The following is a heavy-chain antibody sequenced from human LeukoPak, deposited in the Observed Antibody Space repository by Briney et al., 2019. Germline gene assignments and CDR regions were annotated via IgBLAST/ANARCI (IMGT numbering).Heavy chain of an antibody. CDR1: GYTFTDYY. J-gene: IGHJ4*02. CDR3: ARVPGPYTTSRFDF. CDR2: IDPDSGGR. V-gene: IGHV1-2*02. Sequence: ASVTVSCKTSGYTFTDYYLHWVRQAPGRRPEGMGRIDPDSGGRHYGQKLQGRVTVTRDTSITTVYMELSGLTSDDTAVYYCARVPGPYTTSRFDFWGQGTLVTVSS. D-gene: IGHD2-2*02.